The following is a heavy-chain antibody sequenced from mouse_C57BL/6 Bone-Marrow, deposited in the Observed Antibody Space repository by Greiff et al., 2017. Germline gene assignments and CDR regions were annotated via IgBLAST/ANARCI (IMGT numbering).Heavy chain of an antibody. CDR1: GFNIKNTY. J-gene: IGHJ1*03. V-gene: IGHV14-3*01. CDR3: RKDWSFDV. Sequence: EVQLQQSVAELVRPGASVKLSCPASGFNIKNTYMSWVKQRPEQGLEWIGRFVPASGSTKYAPKFQGKATITADTSSNTAYLQLSSLTSEDTAIYYCRKDWSFDVWGTGTTVTVSS. CDR2: FVPASGST.